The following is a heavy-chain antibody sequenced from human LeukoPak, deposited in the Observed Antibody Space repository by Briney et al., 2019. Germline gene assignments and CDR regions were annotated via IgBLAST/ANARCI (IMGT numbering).Heavy chain of an antibody. CDR3: ARVAAAAGTVYFQH. Sequence: SETLSLSCAVPGGSISSSNWWSWVRQPPGKGLEWVGEIYHSGSTNYNPSLKSRVTISVDKSKNQFSLKLSSVTAADTVVYYCARVAAAAGTVYFQHWGQGTLVTVSS. CDR2: IYHSGST. V-gene: IGHV4-4*02. CDR1: GGSISSSNW. J-gene: IGHJ1*01. D-gene: IGHD6-13*01.